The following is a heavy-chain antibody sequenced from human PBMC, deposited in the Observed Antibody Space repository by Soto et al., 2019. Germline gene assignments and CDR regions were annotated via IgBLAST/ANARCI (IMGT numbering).Heavy chain of an antibody. Sequence: QVQRVQSGAEVKKPGASVKVSCKASGYTFTNYGISWVRQAPGQGLEWMGWISAHNGNTKYAQKLQGRVTMTTDTSMSTAYMDLRSLRSDDTAGYYCARDQGANLYFDYCGQGTLVTVSS. CDR3: ARDQGANLYFDY. CDR2: ISAHNGNT. J-gene: IGHJ4*02. CDR1: GYTFTNYG. D-gene: IGHD7-27*01. V-gene: IGHV1-18*01.